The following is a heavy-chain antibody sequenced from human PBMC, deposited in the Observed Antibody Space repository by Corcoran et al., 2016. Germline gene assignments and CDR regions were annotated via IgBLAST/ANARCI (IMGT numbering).Heavy chain of an antibody. J-gene: IGHJ6*02. CDR3: AREESAGAYYYYGMDV. Sequence: QVQLVESGGGVVQPGRSLRLSCAASGFTFSSYGMHWVRQAPGKGLEWVAVIWYDGSNKYYADSVKGRFTISRDNSKNTLYLQMNSLRAEDTAGYYCAREESAGAYYYYGMDVWAQGTTVTVSS. CDR2: IWYDGSNK. D-gene: IGHD6-13*01. V-gene: IGHV3-33*01. CDR1: GFTFSSYG.